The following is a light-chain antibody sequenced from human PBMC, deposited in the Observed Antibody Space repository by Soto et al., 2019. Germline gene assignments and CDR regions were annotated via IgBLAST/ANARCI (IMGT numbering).Light chain of an antibody. J-gene: IGKJ5*01. CDR3: QQRTNWRIT. V-gene: IGKV3D-15*01. CDR1: QSVNNN. Sequence: ETLMTQSPATLSVSPGERATLSCRASQSVNNNLAWYQQKLGQAPRVLIYGASARATAIPARFSGCGSGTDFTLTISSLQPEDFAVDYCQQRTNWRITFGQGTRLEIK. CDR2: GAS.